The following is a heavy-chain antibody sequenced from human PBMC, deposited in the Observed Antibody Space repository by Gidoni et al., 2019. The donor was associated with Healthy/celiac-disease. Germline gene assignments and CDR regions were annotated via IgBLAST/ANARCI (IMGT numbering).Heavy chain of an antibody. D-gene: IGHD4-17*01. Sequence: QVQLQESGPGLVKPSETLSLTCTVSGGSISSYYWSWIRQPPGKGLEWIGYIYYSGSTNYNPSLKSRVTISVDTSKNQFSLKLSSATAADTAVYYCARGASRLLPTRLLDYWGQGTLVTVSS. CDR3: ARGASRLLPTRLLDY. CDR1: GGSISSYY. CDR2: IYYSGST. V-gene: IGHV4-59*01. J-gene: IGHJ4*02.